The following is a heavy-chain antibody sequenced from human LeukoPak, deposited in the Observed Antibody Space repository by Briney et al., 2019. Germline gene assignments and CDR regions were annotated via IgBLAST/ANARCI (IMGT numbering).Heavy chain of an antibody. D-gene: IGHD3-3*01. J-gene: IGHJ4*02. CDR3: AKSPLRFLEWLFFDY. CDR2: ISGSGGST. V-gene: IGHV3-23*01. Sequence: GGSLRLSCAASGFTFSSYAMRWVRQAPGKGLEWVSAISGSGGSTYYADSVKGRFTISRDNSKNTLYLQMNSLRAEDTAVYYCAKSPLRFLEWLFFDYWGQGTLVTVSS. CDR1: GFTFSSYA.